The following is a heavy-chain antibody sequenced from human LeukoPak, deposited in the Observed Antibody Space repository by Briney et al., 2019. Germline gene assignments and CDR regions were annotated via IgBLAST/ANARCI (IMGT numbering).Heavy chain of an antibody. CDR2: IYHSGST. Sequence: SETLSLTCTVSGYSISSGYYWGWIRQPPGKGLEWIGSIYHSGSTYYNPSLKSRVTISVDTSKNQFSLKLSSVTAADTAVYYCAAYYYDSSGYYYADAFDIWGQGTMVTVSS. V-gene: IGHV4-38-2*02. J-gene: IGHJ3*02. D-gene: IGHD3-22*01. CDR1: GYSISSGYY. CDR3: AAYYYDSSGYYYADAFDI.